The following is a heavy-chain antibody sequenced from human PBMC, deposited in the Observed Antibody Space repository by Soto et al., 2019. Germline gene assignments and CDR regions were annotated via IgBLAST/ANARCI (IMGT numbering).Heavy chain of an antibody. CDR1: GGTFSSYA. CDR2: IIPIFGTA. Sequence: ASVKVSCKASGGTFSSYAISWVRQAPGQGLEWMGGIIPIFGTANYAQKFQGRVTITADESTSTAYLQWSSLKASDTAMYYCARLQAAAGDNDLTFDYWGQGTLVTVSS. D-gene: IGHD6-13*01. V-gene: IGHV1-69*13. CDR3: ARLQAAAGDNDLTFDY. J-gene: IGHJ4*02.